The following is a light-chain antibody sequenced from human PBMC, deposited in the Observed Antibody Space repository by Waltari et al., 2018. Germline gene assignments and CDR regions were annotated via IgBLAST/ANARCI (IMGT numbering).Light chain of an antibody. J-gene: IGKJ4*01. V-gene: IGKV3-11*02. CDR3: QQRSSWPRLT. Sequence: TQSPATLSLSPGERATLSCRASQSVSTFLVWYQQKPGQSPRLLIYDASTRASGIPARFSGSGSGRDFTLTISSLEPEDFAVYYCQQRSSWPRLTFGGGTKVEI. CDR1: QSVSTF. CDR2: DAS.